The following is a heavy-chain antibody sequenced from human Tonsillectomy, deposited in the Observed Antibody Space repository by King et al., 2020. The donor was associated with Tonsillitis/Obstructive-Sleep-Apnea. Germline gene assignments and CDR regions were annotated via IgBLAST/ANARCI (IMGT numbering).Heavy chain of an antibody. Sequence: VQLVESGGGLVKPGGSLRLSCAASGFTFRDYYMSWIRQAPGKGPEWVSYIRCGSSYTNYADSVKGRFTISRDNAKNSLYLQMNSLRAEDTAVYYCATHYTNTSPFDYWGRGTLVTVSS. J-gene: IGHJ4*02. D-gene: IGHD2-2*02. V-gene: IGHV3-11*05. CDR3: ATHYTNTSPFDY. CDR1: GFTFRDYY. CDR2: IRCGSSYT.